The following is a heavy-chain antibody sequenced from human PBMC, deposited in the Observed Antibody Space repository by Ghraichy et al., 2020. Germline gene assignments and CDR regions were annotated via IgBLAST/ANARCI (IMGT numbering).Heavy chain of an antibody. CDR3: ASGTGWLQTY. D-gene: IGHD5-18*01. CDR1: GGSFSNYY. V-gene: IGHV4-59*01. J-gene: IGHJ4*02. CDR2: VHGSGST. Sequence: SETLSLTCTVSGGSFSNYYCNWFRQPPGKGLEWIGYVHGSGSTNYHPSLESRVTLSSDTAKNQFSLSLTSMTPADTAVYYCASGTGWLQTYWGQGTLVTGPS.